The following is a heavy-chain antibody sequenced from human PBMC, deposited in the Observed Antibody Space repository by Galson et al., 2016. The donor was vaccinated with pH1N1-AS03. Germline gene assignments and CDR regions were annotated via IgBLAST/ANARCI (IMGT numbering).Heavy chain of an antibody. J-gene: IGHJ4*02. CDR1: GFTFSIYA. D-gene: IGHD2-2*01. V-gene: IGHV3-23*01. CDR2: ISGSGTGT. Sequence: SLRLSCAASGFTFSIYAMSWVRQAPGKGLEWVSTISGSGTGTYYADSVGGRFTISRDNSENTLYLQMNSLRAEDTAGYYCAKRGGLPSEGMTYFDSWGQGTLVPVSS. CDR3: AKRGGLPSEGMTYFDS.